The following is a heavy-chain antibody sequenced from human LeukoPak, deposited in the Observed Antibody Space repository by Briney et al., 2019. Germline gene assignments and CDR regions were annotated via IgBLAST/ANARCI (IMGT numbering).Heavy chain of an antibody. CDR1: GFPFRRYA. Sequence: GGSLSLSCAVSGFPFRRYAMSWVRQAPGKGLEWVSGISDSGGSTYYADSVKGRFTISRDNSKNTLYLQMNSLRAEDTAVYYCARLHTLDYWGQGTLVTVSS. CDR2: ISDSGGST. CDR3: ARLHTLDY. V-gene: IGHV3-23*01. J-gene: IGHJ4*02.